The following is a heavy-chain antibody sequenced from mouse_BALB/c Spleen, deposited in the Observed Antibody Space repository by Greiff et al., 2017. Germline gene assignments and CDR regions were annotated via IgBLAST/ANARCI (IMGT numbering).Heavy chain of an antibody. V-gene: IGHV5-17*02. CDR1: GFTFSSFG. J-gene: IGHJ4*01. CDR2: ISSGSSTI. CDR3: ARWATVVDYAMDY. D-gene: IGHD1-1*01. Sequence: EVQRVESGGGLVQPGGSRKLSCAASGFTFSSFGMHWVRQAPEKGLEWVPYISSGSSTIYYADTVKGRFTISRDNPKNTLFLQMTSLRSEDTAMYYCARWATVVDYAMDYWGQGTSVTVSS.